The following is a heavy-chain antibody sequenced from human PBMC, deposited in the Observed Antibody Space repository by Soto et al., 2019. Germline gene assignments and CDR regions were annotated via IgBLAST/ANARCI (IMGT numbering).Heavy chain of an antibody. CDR3: VRAFCGGDCLDNIVYYVYGMDX. CDR1: GYTFNTFY. D-gene: IGHD2-21*02. Sequence: ASVKVSCKSSGYTFNTFYIHWVRQAPGQGLEWMGIINPIGGSTSYAKKFKDRVIMTRDTSSSTVYMELSRLTYKDTAMYFCVRAFCGGDCLDNIVYYVYGMDXWGQGTTVTAS. J-gene: IGHJ6*02. V-gene: IGHV1-46*02. CDR2: INPIGGST.